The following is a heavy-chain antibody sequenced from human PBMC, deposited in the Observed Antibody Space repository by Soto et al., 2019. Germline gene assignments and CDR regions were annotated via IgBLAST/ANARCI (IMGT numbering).Heavy chain of an antibody. V-gene: IGHV3-23*01. CDR1: GFTFSSYA. Sequence: EVQLLESGGGLVQPGGSLRLSCAASGFTFSSYAVSWVRQAPGKGLEWVSTISGSGGVTYYADSVKGRFTISRDNSKNTLNLQMYTQRAEDTALYYCAKSHRGYSSSYIDFWGQGTTVTVSS. CDR3: AKSHRGYSSSYIDF. CDR2: ISGSGGVT. J-gene: IGHJ6*03. D-gene: IGHD6-6*01.